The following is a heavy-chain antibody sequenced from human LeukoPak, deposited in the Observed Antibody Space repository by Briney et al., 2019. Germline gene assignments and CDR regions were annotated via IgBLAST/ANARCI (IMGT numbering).Heavy chain of an antibody. Sequence: GGSLRLTCAASGFTFSSYAMSWVRQAPGKGLEWVSAISGSGGSTYYADSVKGRFTISRDNSKNTLYLQMNSLRAEDTAVYYCAKAHCSSTSCYGDYWGQGTLVTVSS. V-gene: IGHV3-23*01. CDR2: ISGSGGST. D-gene: IGHD2-2*01. CDR1: GFTFSSYA. J-gene: IGHJ4*02. CDR3: AKAHCSSTSCYGDY.